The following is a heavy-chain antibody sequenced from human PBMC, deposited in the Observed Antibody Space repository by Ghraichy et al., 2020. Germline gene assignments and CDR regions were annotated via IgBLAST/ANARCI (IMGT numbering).Heavy chain of an antibody. J-gene: IGHJ6*02. CDR2: INHSGST. V-gene: IGHV4-34*01. D-gene: IGHD6-19*01. CDR3: ARHLWFPVVAGKIYYYYGMDV. CDR1: GGSFSGYY. Sequence: SQTLSLTCAVYGGSFSGYYWSWIRQPPGKWLEWIGEINHSGSTNYNPSLKSRVTISVDTSKNQFSLKLSSVTAADTAVYYCARHLWFPVVAGKIYYYYGMDVWGQGTTVTVSS.